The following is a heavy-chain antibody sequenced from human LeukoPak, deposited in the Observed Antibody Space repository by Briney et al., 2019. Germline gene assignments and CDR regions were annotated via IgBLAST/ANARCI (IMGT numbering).Heavy chain of an antibody. J-gene: IGHJ6*02. Sequence: SGGSLRLSCAASGFTVSSNYMSWVRQAPGKGLEWVSVIYSGGSTYYADSVQGRFTISRHNSKNTLYLQMNSLRAEDTAVYYCATSPLDDFWSGYYYGMDVWGQGTTVTVSS. V-gene: IGHV3-53*04. CDR2: IYSGGST. CDR3: ATSPLDDFWSGYYYGMDV. D-gene: IGHD3-3*01. CDR1: GFTVSSNY.